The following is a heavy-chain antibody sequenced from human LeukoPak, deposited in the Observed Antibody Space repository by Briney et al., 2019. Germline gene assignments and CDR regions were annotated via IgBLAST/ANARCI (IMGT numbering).Heavy chain of an antibody. J-gene: IGHJ4*02. Sequence: GGSLRLFCAASGFNSNDQVVSWVRRAPGEGREWVSSIRGSGGSLYCADSIRGRFNISRDNSKHILYLHMDSLRAEDTAISHCATEVVYWGQGALVTVSS. CDR2: IRGSGGSL. V-gene: IGHV3-23*01. CDR3: ATEVVY. CDR1: GFNSNDQV.